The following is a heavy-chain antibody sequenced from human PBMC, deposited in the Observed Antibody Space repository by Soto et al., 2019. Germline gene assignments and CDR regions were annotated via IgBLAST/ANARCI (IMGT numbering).Heavy chain of an antibody. CDR2: VSYDATNK. J-gene: IGHJ5*02. V-gene: IGHV3-30*18. Sequence: QVQLVESGGGVVRPGNCLTLACAASGFTFSGIAMHWVRQAPGKVLEWVAVVSYDATNKFYGESVQGRFTVSRDNSKHTLYLHMNSLRPEDTATYYCAKPLSFTSSALDSWGQGSLVIVSS. CDR1: GFTFSGIA. CDR3: AKPLSFTSSALDS. D-gene: IGHD2-2*01.